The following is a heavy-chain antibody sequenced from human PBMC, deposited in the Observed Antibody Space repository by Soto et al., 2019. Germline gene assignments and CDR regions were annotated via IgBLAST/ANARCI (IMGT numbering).Heavy chain of an antibody. J-gene: IGHJ5*02. V-gene: IGHV3-7*01. CDR1: GFTFSDSW. Sequence: EVQLVESGGGLVQPGGSLRLSCTASGFTFSDSWMTWVRRAPGKGLEWVARIKPDESEKKYADSVKGRFSISRDNAKNSMYLQMDSMRGEDTAVYYCVRGGSTYASWGQGTLGTVSS. CDR3: VRGGSTYAS. CDR2: IKPDESEK. D-gene: IGHD4-4*01.